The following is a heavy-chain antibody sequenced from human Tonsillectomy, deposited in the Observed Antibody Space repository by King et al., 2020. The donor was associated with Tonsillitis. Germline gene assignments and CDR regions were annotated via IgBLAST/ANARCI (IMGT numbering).Heavy chain of an antibody. CDR2: IYTSGNT. CDR3: AREDDYNWFDP. D-gene: IGHD2-21*02. J-gene: IGHJ5*02. Sequence: VQLQESGPGLVKPSQTLSLTCTVSGGSLSSGNYYWSWIRQPAGKVLDWIGRIYTSGNTNYSPSLKGRVAMSVDTSKNQFSLKLSSVTAADTAVYFCAREDDYNWFDPWGQGTLVTVSS. CDR1: GGSLSSGNYY. V-gene: IGHV4-61*02.